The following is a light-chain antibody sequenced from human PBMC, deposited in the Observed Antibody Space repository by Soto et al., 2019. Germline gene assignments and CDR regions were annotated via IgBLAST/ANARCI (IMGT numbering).Light chain of an antibody. V-gene: IGKV3-20*01. CDR1: QSLTSRF. CDR3: HQRQSWPRT. CDR2: GAS. Sequence: EMVLTQSPGTLSLSPGERVSLSCRASQSLTSRFLAWYQRKPGQAPRLLIYGASSRATGIPDRFSGSGSGTDFTLTISRLEPEDFAVYYCHQRQSWPRTFGQGTKVDIK. J-gene: IGKJ1*01.